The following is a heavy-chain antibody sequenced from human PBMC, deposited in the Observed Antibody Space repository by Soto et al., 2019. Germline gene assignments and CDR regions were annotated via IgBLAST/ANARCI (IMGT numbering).Heavy chain of an antibody. Sequence: SGPTLVNPTQTLTLTCSFSGFSLRTGGVGAGWIRQTPGKALEWLAVIYWNDDKRYSPSLRSRLSISKDTSKNQVVLTLTKMDPVDTATYYCAHRGYAFWSDSESWFDPWGPGTLVTVSS. CDR1: GFSLRTGGVG. V-gene: IGHV2-5*01. CDR3: AHRGYAFWSDSESWFDP. J-gene: IGHJ5*02. CDR2: IYWNDDK. D-gene: IGHD3-3*01.